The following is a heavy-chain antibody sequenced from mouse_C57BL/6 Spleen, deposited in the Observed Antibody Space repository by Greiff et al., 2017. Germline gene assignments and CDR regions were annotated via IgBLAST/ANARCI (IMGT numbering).Heavy chain of an antibody. V-gene: IGHV1-80*01. CDR3: ARAHTTVVASDY. CDR2: IYPGDGDT. J-gene: IGHJ2*01. CDR1: GYAFSSSW. Sequence: QVQLQQSGAELVKPGASVKISCKASGYAFSSSWMNWVKQRPGKGLEWIGQIYPGDGDTNYNGKFKGKATLTADKSSSTAYMQLSSLTSEDSAVYFCARAHTTVVASDYWGQGTTLTVSS. D-gene: IGHD1-1*01.